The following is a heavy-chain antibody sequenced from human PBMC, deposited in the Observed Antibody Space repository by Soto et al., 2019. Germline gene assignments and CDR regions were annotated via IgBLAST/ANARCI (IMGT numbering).Heavy chain of an antibody. CDR2: IWYDGSNK. Sequence: QVQLVESGGGVVQPGRSLRLSCAASGFTFSSYGMHWVRQAPGKGLEWVVVIWYDGSNKYYADSVKGRFTISRDNSKNTLYLQMNSLRAEDTAVYYCAREGYGSSCLVCWYFDLWGRGTLVTVSS. V-gene: IGHV3-33*01. CDR3: AREGYGSSCLVCWYFDL. J-gene: IGHJ2*01. CDR1: GFTFSSYG. D-gene: IGHD6-6*01.